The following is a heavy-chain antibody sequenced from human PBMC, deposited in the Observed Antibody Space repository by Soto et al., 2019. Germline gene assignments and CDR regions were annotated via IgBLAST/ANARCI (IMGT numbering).Heavy chain of an antibody. V-gene: IGHV1-3*01. Sequence: ASVKVSCKASGYTFTTHAMHWVRQAPGQSLEWMGWINGGTGQTKHSQRFQGRVNITRDTSASTAYMELSSLRPEDTAVYYCARGKGMEENYYYYGLDIWGQGTTVTVSS. CDR3: ARGKGMEENYYYYGLDI. J-gene: IGHJ6*02. CDR1: GYTFTTHA. CDR2: INGGTGQT. D-gene: IGHD1-1*01.